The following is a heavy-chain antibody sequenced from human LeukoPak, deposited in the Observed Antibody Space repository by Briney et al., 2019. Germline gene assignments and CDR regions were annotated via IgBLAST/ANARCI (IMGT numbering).Heavy chain of an antibody. CDR2: IYYSGST. Sequence: SKTLSLTCTVSGGSISSGGYYWSWIRQHPGKGLEWIGYIYYSGSTYYNPSLKSRVTISVDTSKNQFSLKLSSVTAADTAVYYCARVDSSGYYYLNWFDPWGQGTLVTVSS. V-gene: IGHV4-31*03. CDR1: GGSISSGGYY. D-gene: IGHD3-22*01. CDR3: ARVDSSGYYYLNWFDP. J-gene: IGHJ5*02.